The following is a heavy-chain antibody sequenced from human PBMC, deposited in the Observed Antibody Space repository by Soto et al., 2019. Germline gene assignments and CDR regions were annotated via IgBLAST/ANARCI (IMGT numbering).Heavy chain of an antibody. CDR3: ARGKGGSYF. J-gene: IGHJ4*02. V-gene: IGHV4-59*01. D-gene: IGHD1-26*01. CDR1: GGSISSYY. CDR2: IYYSGST. Sequence: QVQLQESGPGLVKPSETLSLTCTVSGGSISSYYWSWIRQPPGKGLEWIGYIYYSGSTNYNPSLKSRVTISVDTSKNQCSLKLSSVTAADTAVYYCARGKGGSYFWGQGTLVTVSS.